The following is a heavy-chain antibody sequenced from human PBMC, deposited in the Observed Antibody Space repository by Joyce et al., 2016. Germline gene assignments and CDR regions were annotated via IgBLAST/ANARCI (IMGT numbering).Heavy chain of an antibody. D-gene: IGHD2-2*01. CDR3: ASDIVVVSAGTDYFDD. V-gene: IGHV4-39*02. J-gene: IGHJ4*02. CDR1: GGSINKSTYY. CDR2: SYHTGSA. Sequence: QLQLQESGPGLVKPSETLSLTCTVSGGSINKSTYYWGWNRQPPGKGLAWVGSSYHTGSAYYKPSLKSRFTISVDTSKNHFSLKLNSVSAADTAVYYCASDIVVVSAGTDYFDDWGQGSLVTVSS.